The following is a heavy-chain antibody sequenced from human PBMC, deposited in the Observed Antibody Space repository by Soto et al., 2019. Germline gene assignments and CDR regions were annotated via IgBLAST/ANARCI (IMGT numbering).Heavy chain of an antibody. D-gene: IGHD3-10*01. CDR3: ARRPMVRGVTRYPWSFEY. CDR2: IYYSGST. V-gene: IGHV4-59*12. J-gene: IGHJ4*02. CDR1: GGSISSYY. Sequence: KLPETLSLTCTVSGGSISSYYWSWIRQPPGKGLEWIGYIYYSGSTNYNPSLKSRVTISVDTSKNQFSLKLSSVTAADTAVYYCARRPMVRGVTRYPWSFEYWGQGTLVTVSS.